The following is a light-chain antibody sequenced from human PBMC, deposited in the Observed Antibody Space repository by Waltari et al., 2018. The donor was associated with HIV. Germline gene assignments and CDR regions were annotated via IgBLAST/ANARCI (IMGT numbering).Light chain of an antibody. J-gene: IGKJ3*01. CDR1: QTVSSN. CDR3: QQYNNWPPEVT. Sequence: EIVMTQSPATLSVSPGARATLSCRASQTVSSNLAWYQQEPGQAPRLLIYGASTRATGIPARFSGSGSTTEFTLTISSLQSEDFGLYYCQQYNNWPPEVTFGPGTKVDIK. V-gene: IGKV3-15*01. CDR2: GAS.